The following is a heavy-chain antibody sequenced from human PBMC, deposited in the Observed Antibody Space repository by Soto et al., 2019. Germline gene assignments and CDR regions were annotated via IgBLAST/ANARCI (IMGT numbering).Heavy chain of an antibody. CDR3: VRDSFFNYYYSGMDV. V-gene: IGHV3-74*01. CDR1: GFTFSSYS. J-gene: IGHJ6*02. Sequence: GGSLRLSCAASGFTFSSYSMNWVRQAPGKGLVWVSHINRSGSTTSYADSVKGRFTFSRDNAKNTLYLQMNSLRAEDTAVYFCVRDSFFNYYYSGMDVWGQGTPVTVSS. CDR2: INRSGSTT.